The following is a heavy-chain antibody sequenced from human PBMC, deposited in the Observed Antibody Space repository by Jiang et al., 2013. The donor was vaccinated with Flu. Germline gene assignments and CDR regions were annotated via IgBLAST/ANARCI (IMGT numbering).Heavy chain of an antibody. CDR3: ARAGRAGSSGWYDYFEY. J-gene: IGHJ4*02. CDR1: GYTFTSYA. D-gene: IGHD6-19*01. CDR2: INTNTGNP. V-gene: IGHV7-4-1*02. Sequence: QSGSELKKPGASVKVSCKASGYTFTSYAMNWMRQAPGQGLEWMGWINTNTGNPRYGQGFTGRLVFSLDTSVSTAYLEISSLQAEDTAVYYCARAGRAGSSGWYDYFEYWGQGTLVTVSS.